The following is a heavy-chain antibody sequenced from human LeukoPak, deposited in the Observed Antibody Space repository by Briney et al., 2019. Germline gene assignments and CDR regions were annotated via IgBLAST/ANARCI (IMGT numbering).Heavy chain of an antibody. CDR1: GGSITSYY. CDR2: IYYSGST. V-gene: IGHV4-59*01. J-gene: IGHJ4*02. CDR3: ARGAANFDY. Sequence: SETLSLTCTVSGGSITSYYWSWIRQPPGEGLEWIGYIYYSGSTNYNPSLKSRVTISVDTSKNQFSLKLSSVTAADTAVYYCARGAANFDYWGQGTLVTVSS.